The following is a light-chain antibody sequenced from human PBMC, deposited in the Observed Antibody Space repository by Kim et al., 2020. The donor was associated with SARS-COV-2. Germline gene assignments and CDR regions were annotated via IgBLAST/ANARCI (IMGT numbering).Light chain of an antibody. CDR2: QDT. V-gene: IGLV3-1*01. J-gene: IGLJ2*01. Sequence: SYELTQPPSVSVSPGQTASITCSGDRWGNKYVCWYQQKPGQSPVVVIYQDTQRPSGIPERFSGSNSGNTATLTISGTQAMDEADYYCQAWDSTTTVFGGG. CDR1: RWGNKY. CDR3: QAWDSTTTV.